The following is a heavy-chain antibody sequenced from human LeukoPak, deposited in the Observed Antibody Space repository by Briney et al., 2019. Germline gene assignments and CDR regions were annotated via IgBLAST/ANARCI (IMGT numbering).Heavy chain of an antibody. J-gene: IGHJ2*01. D-gene: IGHD5-18*01. Sequence: PSQTLSLTCTVSGGSTSSSNYYWNWIRQPPGKGLEWIGYIYYSGSTNYNPSLKSRVTISVDTSKNRFSLKLSSVTAADTAVYYCARDRDTAMVTSDWYFDLWGRGTLVTVSS. V-gene: IGHV4-61*01. CDR1: GGSTSSSNYY. CDR2: IYYSGST. CDR3: ARDRDTAMVTSDWYFDL.